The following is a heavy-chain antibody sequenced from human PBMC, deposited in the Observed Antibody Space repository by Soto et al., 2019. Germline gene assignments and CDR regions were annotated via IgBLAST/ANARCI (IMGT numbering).Heavy chain of an antibody. V-gene: IGHV1-18*01. CDR3: EEDPCLHHDY. CDR2: ISPHNGNT. CDR1: GYTFTSYG. J-gene: IGHJ4*02. Sequence: QVQLVQSGAEVKKPGASVKVSCKASGYTFTSYGITWERQAPGQGLKWMGWISPHNGNTNYALKLQGRVTITTDTAPSTGYKELRTVTLTDSAVHDEEEDPCLHHDYWGQGTLVTVSS.